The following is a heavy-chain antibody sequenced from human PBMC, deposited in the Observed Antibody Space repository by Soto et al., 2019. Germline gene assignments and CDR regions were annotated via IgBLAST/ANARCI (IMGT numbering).Heavy chain of an antibody. CDR3: ARTAVEVGATXFDY. V-gene: IGHV4-39*01. Sequence: SETLSLTCTVSGGSISSSSYYWGWIRQPPGKGLEWIGSIYYSGSTYYNPSLKSRVTISVDTSKNQFSLKLSSVTAADTAVYYCARTAVEVGATXFDYWGQGTLVTVSS. CDR2: IYYSGST. D-gene: IGHD1-26*01. J-gene: IGHJ4*02. CDR1: GGSISSSSYY.